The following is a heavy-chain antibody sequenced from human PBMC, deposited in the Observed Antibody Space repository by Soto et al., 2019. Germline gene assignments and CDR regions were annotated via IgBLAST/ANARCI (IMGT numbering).Heavy chain of an antibody. Sequence: EGSLRLPCVASGFTFSNYWMSWVRQAAGKGLEWVANMKKDGSQKYYVDSVKGRFTISRDNARNSLYLQMNSLRVEDTAVYYCARDWFDAWGQGTLVTVSS. J-gene: IGHJ5*02. V-gene: IGHV3-7*01. CDR3: ARDWFDA. CDR1: GFTFSNYW. CDR2: MKKDGSQK.